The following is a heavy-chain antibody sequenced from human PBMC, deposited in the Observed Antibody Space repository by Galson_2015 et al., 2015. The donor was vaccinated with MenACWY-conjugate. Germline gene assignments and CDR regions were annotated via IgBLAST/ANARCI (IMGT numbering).Heavy chain of an antibody. CDR1: GFIFSGYD. CDR2: IRYDGIQK. CDR3: ARSSGMDV. V-gene: IGHV3-33*03. Sequence: SLRLSCAASGFIFSGYDMHWVRQAPGEGLEWVALIRYDGIQKNYSESVKGRFTISRDNSKNTLYLQMHSLRADDTAVYFCARSSGMDVWGQGTTVTVSS. J-gene: IGHJ6*02.